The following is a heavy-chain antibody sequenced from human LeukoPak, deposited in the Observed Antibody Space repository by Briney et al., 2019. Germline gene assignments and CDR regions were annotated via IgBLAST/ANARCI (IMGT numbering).Heavy chain of an antibody. CDR1: GGSISGYY. D-gene: IGHD2-2*01. J-gene: IGHJ4*02. CDR2: VYYSGST. Sequence: PETLSLTCTVSGGSISGYYWGWVRQPPGKGLEWIGYVYYSGSTNYNPSLKSRVTISVDTSKNQFSLKLNSVTAADTAVYYCARYQHPAFFEYWGRGALVTVSS. V-gene: IGHV4-59*08. CDR3: ARYQHPAFFEY.